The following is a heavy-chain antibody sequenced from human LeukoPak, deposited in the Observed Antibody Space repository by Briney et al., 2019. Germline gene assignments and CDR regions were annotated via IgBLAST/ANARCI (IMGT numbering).Heavy chain of an antibody. V-gene: IGHV1-69*13. Sequence: SVKVSCKAPGDTFNSVALSWVRLAPGQGLEWMGGIIPIFGTANYAQRFRGRVTITSDESTSTAYMEINSLTSDDTAVYYCARLSDPSKSPGPLDVWGKGTTVTVSS. CDR3: ARLSDPSKSPGPLDV. CDR1: GDTFNSVA. D-gene: IGHD4-11*01. CDR2: IIPIFGTA. J-gene: IGHJ6*04.